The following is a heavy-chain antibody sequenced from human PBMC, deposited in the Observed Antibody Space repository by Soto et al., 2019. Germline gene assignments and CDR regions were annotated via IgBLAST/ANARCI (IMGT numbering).Heavy chain of an antibody. J-gene: IGHJ4*02. Sequence: PSETLSLTCTVSGGSFSSSNYYWGWIRQPPGKGLEYIGNIFYSGSTHYAPSLKSRLTMSVDTSKSQFSLNLNSVTAADTAVYYCARHAVGSTYESWGQRTLVTVSS. V-gene: IGHV4-39*01. D-gene: IGHD3-3*01. CDR2: IFYSGST. CDR1: GGSFSSSNYY. CDR3: ARHAVGSTYES.